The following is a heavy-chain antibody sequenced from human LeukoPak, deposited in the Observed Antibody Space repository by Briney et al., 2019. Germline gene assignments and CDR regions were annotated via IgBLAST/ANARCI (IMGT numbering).Heavy chain of an antibody. Sequence: SETLSLTCAVYGGSFSGYYWSWIRQPPGKGLEWIGEINHSGSTNYNPSLKSRVTISVDTSKNQFSLKLSSVTAADTAVYYCARGRRYYCGMDVWGKGTTVTVSS. J-gene: IGHJ6*04. CDR3: ARGRRYYCGMDV. CDR2: INHSGST. CDR1: GGSFSGYY. V-gene: IGHV4-34*01.